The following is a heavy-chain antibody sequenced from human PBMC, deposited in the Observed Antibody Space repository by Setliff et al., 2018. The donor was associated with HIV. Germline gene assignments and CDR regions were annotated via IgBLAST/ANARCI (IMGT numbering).Heavy chain of an antibody. CDR2: ISGSGSTI. V-gene: IGHV3-11*04. Sequence: PGGSLRLSCVASGFTVISKSMSWVRQAPGKGLEWVSYISGSGSTIYYVDSVKGRFTISRDNAKESVYLQMNSLRAEDTALYFCTRHYGSGTYCLAYWGQGTLVTVSS. CDR1: GFTVISKS. D-gene: IGHD3-10*01. CDR3: TRHYGSGTYCLAY. J-gene: IGHJ4*02.